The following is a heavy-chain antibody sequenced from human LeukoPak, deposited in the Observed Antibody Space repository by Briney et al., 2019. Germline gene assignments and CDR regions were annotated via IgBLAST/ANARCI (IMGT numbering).Heavy chain of an antibody. CDR2: IYYSGST. J-gene: IGHJ4*01. V-gene: IGHV4-39*07. D-gene: IGHD3-3*02. CDR3: VRHFGYSFGY. CDR1: GGSISSSSYY. Sequence: PSETLSLTCTVSGGSISSSSYYWGWIRQSPGKGLEWIGSIYYSGSTYYNPSLKGRVTISVDTSKNQFSLKLSSVTAADTAVYYCVRHFGYSFGYWGRGTLVTVSS.